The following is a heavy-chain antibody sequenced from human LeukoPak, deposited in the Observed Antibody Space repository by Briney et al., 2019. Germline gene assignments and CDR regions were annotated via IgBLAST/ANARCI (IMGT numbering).Heavy chain of an antibody. D-gene: IGHD5-12*01. CDR2: ISTSGSYT. V-gene: IGHV3-11*05. CDR1: GFIFSDHY. Sequence: PGGSLRLSCAASGFIFSDHYMSWIRQAPGKGLEWVSNISTSGSYTNYADSVKGRFTISRDNAKNSLYLQMNSLRADDTAMYYCAKEGYSGYYAFDIWGQGTMVTVSS. J-gene: IGHJ3*02. CDR3: AKEGYSGYYAFDI.